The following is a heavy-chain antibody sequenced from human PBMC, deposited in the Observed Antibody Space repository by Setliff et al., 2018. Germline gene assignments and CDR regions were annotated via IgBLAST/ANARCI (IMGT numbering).Heavy chain of an antibody. Sequence: RASVKVSCKTSTYALTDSVVSWVRQAPGHGLEWVGWISGYSGKTYYEQRLQDRVTLTTDTSTNTFYLELRSLRPDDTAVYYRARLVRFCTRTACQRVAGAESWGQGTLVTVSS. D-gene: IGHD2-8*01. J-gene: IGHJ5*01. CDR3: ARLVRFCTRTACQRVAGAES. CDR2: ISGYSGKT. V-gene: IGHV1-18*01. CDR1: TYALTDSV.